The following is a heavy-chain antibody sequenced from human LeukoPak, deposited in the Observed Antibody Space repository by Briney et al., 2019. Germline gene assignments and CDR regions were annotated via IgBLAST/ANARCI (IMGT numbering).Heavy chain of an antibody. D-gene: IGHD2-2*01. Sequence: PSETLSLTCTVSGGSISKSSSYWGWIRQPPGKGLEWIGTIYYSGSTYYNPSLKSRVTISLATSKNQFSLKLSSVTAADTAVYFCTKVPDTWLQADPWGQGTLVTVSS. CDR3: TKVPDTWLQADP. CDR1: GGSISKSSSY. V-gene: IGHV4-39*01. J-gene: IGHJ5*02. CDR2: IYYSGST.